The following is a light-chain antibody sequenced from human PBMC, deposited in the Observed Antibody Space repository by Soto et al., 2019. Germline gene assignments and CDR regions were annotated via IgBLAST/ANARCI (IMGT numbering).Light chain of an antibody. V-gene: IGKV3-11*01. CDR1: QSVSSY. CDR3: QQRNNWPIT. CDR2: DAS. J-gene: IGKJ5*01. Sequence: EIGLTQSPAPLSLSPGERATLSCRASQSVSSYLAWYQQKPGQAPRLLIYDASNRATGIPVRFSGSGSGTDFTLTISSLEPEDFALYYCQQRNNWPITFGQGTRLDIK.